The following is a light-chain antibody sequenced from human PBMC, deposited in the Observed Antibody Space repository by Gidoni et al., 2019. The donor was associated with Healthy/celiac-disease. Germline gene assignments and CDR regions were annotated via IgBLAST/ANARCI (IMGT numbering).Light chain of an antibody. CDR2: DVS. CDR3: SSYTSSSTPVV. V-gene: IGLV2-14*01. J-gene: IGLJ2*01. CDR1: SSDVGGYNY. Sequence: QSALTQPASVSGSPGQSITISFTGTSSDVGGYNYVSWYQQHPGKAPKLMIYDVSNLPSGVSNRFSGSKSGNTASLTISGLQAEDEADYYCSSYTSSSTPVVFGGGTKLTVL.